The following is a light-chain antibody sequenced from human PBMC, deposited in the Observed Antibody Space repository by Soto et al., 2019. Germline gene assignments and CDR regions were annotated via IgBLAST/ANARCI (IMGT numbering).Light chain of an antibody. J-gene: IGKJ2*01. Sequence: DIQMTQSPSTLSASVGDRVTITCRASQSISSWLAWYQQKPGKAPKLLIYDASSLESGVPSRFSGSGSGTEITLTISSLQPDDFATYYCQQYNSYSYTFGQGNKVDIK. CDR1: QSISSW. V-gene: IGKV1-5*01. CDR3: QQYNSYSYT. CDR2: DAS.